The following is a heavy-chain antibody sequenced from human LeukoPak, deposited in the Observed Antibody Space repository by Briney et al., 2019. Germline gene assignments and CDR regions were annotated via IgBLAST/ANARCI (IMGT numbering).Heavy chain of an antibody. CDR1: GFTVSNYA. Sequence: PGGPLRLSCAASGFTVSNYAMNWVRQAPGKGLEWVSAISSSGTNLHYADSVKGRFTISRDNSKNTLYLQMKSLRGEDTAVYYCARDSPYYYDSSGLDYWGQGTLVTVSS. V-gene: IGHV3-23*01. D-gene: IGHD3-22*01. CDR3: ARDSPYYYDSSGLDY. J-gene: IGHJ4*02. CDR2: ISSSGTNL.